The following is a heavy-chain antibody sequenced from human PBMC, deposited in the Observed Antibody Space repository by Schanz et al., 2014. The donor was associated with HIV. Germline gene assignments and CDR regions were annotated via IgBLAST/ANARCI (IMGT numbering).Heavy chain of an antibody. D-gene: IGHD6-19*01. CDR2: MRGSDDST. J-gene: IGHJ4*02. Sequence: EVQILESGGGLVQPGGSLRLSCVASGFTFSTYAMSWVRQAPGKGLEWVSGMRGSDDSTFYADSVKGRFTISRDNSKNTLYFQMNSLRAEDTATYYCAKTSYGWYFDYWGQGTLVTVSS. V-gene: IGHV3-23*01. CDR3: AKTSYGWYFDY. CDR1: GFTFSTYA.